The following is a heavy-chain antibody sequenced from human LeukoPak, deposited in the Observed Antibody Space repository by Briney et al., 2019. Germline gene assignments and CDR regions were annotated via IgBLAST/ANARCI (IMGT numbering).Heavy chain of an antibody. D-gene: IGHD3-22*01. Sequence: GGSLRLSCAASGFTFSNYWMTWVRQAPGKGLEWVANIREDGSEKYYVDLVRGRFLSSRDNAKNSVELQMNSLRTEDTAVYYCARSTYHSSWTINNFYHLMDGGSTANTVTVP. CDR3: ARSTYHSSWTINNFYHLMDG. CDR1: GFTFSNYW. CDR2: IREDGSEK. J-gene: IGHJ6*03. V-gene: IGHV3-7*01.